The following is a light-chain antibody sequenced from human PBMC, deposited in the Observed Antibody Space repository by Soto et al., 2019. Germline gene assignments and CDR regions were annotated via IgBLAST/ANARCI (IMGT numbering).Light chain of an antibody. V-gene: IGLV1-40*01. Sequence: QSVLTQPPSVSGAPGQRVTISCTGNISNIGAGYDVHWYQHIPGTAPKLLIYGNNNRPSGVADRFSGSKSGTSASLAITGLQAEDEAEYYCQSFDNTFSVTVVFGGGTKLTVL. CDR3: QSFDNTFSVTVV. CDR2: GNN. CDR1: ISNIGAGYD. J-gene: IGLJ2*01.